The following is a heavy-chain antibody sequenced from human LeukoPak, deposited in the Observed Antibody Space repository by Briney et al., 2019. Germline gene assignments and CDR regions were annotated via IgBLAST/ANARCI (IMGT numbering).Heavy chain of an antibody. CDR3: ARDSGSYSDY. V-gene: IGHV3-74*01. CDR2: INSDGSST. Sequence: GGSLRLSCGASGFTFTSSAMSWVRQAPGKGLVWVSRINSDGSSTSYADSVKGRFTISRDNAKNTLYLQMNSLRAEDTAVYYCARDSGSYSDYWGQGTLVTVSS. J-gene: IGHJ4*02. D-gene: IGHD1-26*01. CDR1: GFTFTSSA.